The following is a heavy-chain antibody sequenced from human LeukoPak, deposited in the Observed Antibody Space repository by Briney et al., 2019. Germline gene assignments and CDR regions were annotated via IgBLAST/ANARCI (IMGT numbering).Heavy chain of an antibody. J-gene: IGHJ4*02. D-gene: IGHD3-9*01. CDR3: ARGVNYDILTGYYSY. V-gene: IGHV4-59*08. CDR1: GDSINNYY. Sequence: PSEILSLTCSVSGDSINNYYWNWIRQPPGKGLEWIGYIYYSGSTRYNPSLQSRVTMSIGTSKTQFSLKMDSVTAADTAVYYCARGVNYDILTGYYSYWGQGTLVTVSS. CDR2: IYYSGST.